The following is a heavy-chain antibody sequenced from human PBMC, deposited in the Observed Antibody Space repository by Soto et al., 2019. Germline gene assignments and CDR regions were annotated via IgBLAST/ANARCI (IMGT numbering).Heavy chain of an antibody. CDR3: ARVESGYSYGYYYYYGMDV. CDR2: INYSGST. CDR1: GGTISSYY. V-gene: IGHV4-59*01. Sequence: PSETLSLSCTVSGGTISSYYWSWVRQPPGKXLEWIGYINYSGSTNYNPSLQSRVTISVDTSKNQFSLKLRSVTAADTAVYYCARVESGYSYGYYYYYGMDVWGQGTTVTVSS. D-gene: IGHD5-18*01. J-gene: IGHJ6*02.